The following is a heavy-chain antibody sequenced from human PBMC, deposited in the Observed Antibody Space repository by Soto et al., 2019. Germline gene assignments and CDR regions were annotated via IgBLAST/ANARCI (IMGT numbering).Heavy chain of an antibody. V-gene: IGHV4-39*01. J-gene: IGHJ5*01. CDR3: GRVVEGATRHTDPDS. CDR1: GVSIHNSHSF. CDR2: VYHNGGA. D-gene: IGHD2-21*01. Sequence: SETMSITCTVSGVSIHNSHSFWAWIRQPPGKGLQFIASVYHNGGAHYNSSLKSRVTISVDTANNQVSLRMRSLTAADTAFYYCGRVVEGATRHTDPDSWGQGILVTSPQ.